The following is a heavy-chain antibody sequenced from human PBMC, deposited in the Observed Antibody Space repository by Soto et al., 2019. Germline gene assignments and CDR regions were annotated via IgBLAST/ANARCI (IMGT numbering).Heavy chain of an antibody. Sequence: EVQLVQSGAEVKKPGESLRISCKGSGYSFTSYWISWVRQMPGKGLEWMGRIDPSDSYTNYSPSFQGHVTISADKSSSTAYLQWSSLKASDTDMYYCARDYDSSGYYAPWGQGTLVTVSS. CDR3: ARDYDSSGYYAP. CDR2: IDPSDSYT. CDR1: GYSFTSYW. J-gene: IGHJ5*02. D-gene: IGHD3-22*01. V-gene: IGHV5-10-1*03.